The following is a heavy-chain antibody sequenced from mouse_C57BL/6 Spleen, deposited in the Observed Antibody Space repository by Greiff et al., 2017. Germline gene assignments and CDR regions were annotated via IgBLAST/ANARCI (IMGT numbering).Heavy chain of an antibody. J-gene: IGHJ2*01. Sequence: EVQLQQSGAELVRPGASVKLSCTASGFNIKDDYMHWVKQRPEQGLEWIGWIDPENGDTEYASKFQGKATITADTSSNTAYLQLSSLTSEDTAVYYCTKIAHYYGSRGYYFDYWGQGTTLTGSS. CDR2: IDPENGDT. D-gene: IGHD1-1*01. V-gene: IGHV14-4*01. CDR3: TKIAHYYGSRGYYFDY. CDR1: GFNIKDDY.